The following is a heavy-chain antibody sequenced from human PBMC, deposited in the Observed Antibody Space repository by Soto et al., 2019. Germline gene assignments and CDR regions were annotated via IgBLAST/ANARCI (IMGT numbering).Heavy chain of an antibody. CDR1: GFTFSSYG. D-gene: IGHD3-22*01. CDR2: ISYDGSNK. J-gene: IGHJ4*02. Sequence: SLRLSCAASGFTFSSYGMHWVRQAPGKGLEWVAVISYDGSNKYYADSVKGRFTISRDNSKNTLYLQMNSLRAEDTAVYYCAKVDTPFSWAGFDSSGYYFDYWGQGTLVTVSS. CDR3: AKVDTPFSWAGFDSSGYYFDY. V-gene: IGHV3-30*18.